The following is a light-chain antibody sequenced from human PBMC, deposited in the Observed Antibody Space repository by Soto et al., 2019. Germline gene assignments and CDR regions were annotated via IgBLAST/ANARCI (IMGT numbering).Light chain of an antibody. V-gene: IGKV4-1*01. J-gene: IGKJ4*01. CDR1: QNLLYNSNNKNY. CDR3: QQYYGLPLT. Sequence: DIVMTQSPDSLAVSLGERATINCKSSQNLLYNSNNKNYFAWYQQKPGQPPKLLIYWASTRESGVPDRFSGSRSGTDFTLTISSLQAEDVAVYFCQQYYGLPLTFGGGTKVEIK. CDR2: WAS.